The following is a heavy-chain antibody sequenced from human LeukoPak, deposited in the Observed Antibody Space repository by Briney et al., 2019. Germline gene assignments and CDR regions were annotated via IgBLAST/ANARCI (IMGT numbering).Heavy chain of an antibody. CDR3: ARGLGRAAASWP. CDR1: GYTFTGHY. D-gene: IGHD6-13*01. CDR2: INPNSGDT. Sequence: ASVKVSCKASGYTFTGHYMHWVRQAPGQGPEWMGWINPNSGDTNYAQKFQGRVTLTRDASIGTAYMEMNRLTYDDTAVYYCARGLGRAAASWPWGQGTLVTVSS. J-gene: IGHJ5*02. V-gene: IGHV1-2*02.